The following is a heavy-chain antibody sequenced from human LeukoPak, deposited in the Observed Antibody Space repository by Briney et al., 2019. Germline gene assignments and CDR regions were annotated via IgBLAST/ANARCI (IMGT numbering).Heavy chain of an antibody. CDR3: ARDSPSDWVL. D-gene: IGHD2-21*01. CDR2: LSYDINYI. J-gene: IGHJ4*02. Sequence: GGSLRLSCVASGFTFSSYTMNWVRQAPGKGLEWVSTLSYDINYIYYADPVKGRFTISRDNAKNSLYLQMNSLRAEDTAVYYCARDSPSDWVLWGQGTLVTVSS. V-gene: IGHV3-21*01. CDR1: GFTFSSYT.